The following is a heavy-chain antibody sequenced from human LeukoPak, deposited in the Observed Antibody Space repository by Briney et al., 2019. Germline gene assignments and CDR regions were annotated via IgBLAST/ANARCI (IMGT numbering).Heavy chain of an antibody. J-gene: IGHJ6*02. CDR3: ARDRPLSGWPYGMDV. CDR1: GGSISSGGYY. V-gene: IGHV4-31*03. D-gene: IGHD6-19*01. CDR2: IYYSGST. Sequence: SQTLSLTCTVSGGSISSGGYYWSWIRQHPGKGLEWIGYIYYSGSTYYNPSLKSRVTISVDTSKNQFSLKLSSVTAADTAVYYCARDRPLSGWPYGMDVWGQGTTVTVSS.